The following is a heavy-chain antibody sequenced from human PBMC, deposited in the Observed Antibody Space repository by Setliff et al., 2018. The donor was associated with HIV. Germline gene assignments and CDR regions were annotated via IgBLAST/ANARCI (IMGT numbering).Heavy chain of an antibody. CDR3: ARKEVIGPRRLYYYLDL. J-gene: IGHJ2*01. V-gene: IGHV4-4*02. Sequence: SETLSLTCAVSGGSISSTNWWSWVRQPPGKGLEWIGEISHSGSTNYNPSLKSRVTISVDRSKNQFSLKLSSVSAADTAVYYCARKEVIGPRRLYYYLDLWGRGTLVTVSS. D-gene: IGHD6-6*01. CDR2: ISHSGST. CDR1: GGSISSTNW.